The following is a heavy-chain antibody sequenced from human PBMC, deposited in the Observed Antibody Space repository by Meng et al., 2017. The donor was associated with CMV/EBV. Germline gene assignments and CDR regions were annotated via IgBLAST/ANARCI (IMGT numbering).Heavy chain of an antibody. CDR3: ARENYCSSTSCPDYYYGMDV. CDR2: ISSSGSTI. D-gene: IGHD2-2*01. V-gene: IGHV3-11*04. J-gene: IGHJ6*02. Sequence: GGSLRLSCAASGFTFSDYYMSWIRQAPGKGLEWVSYISSSGSTIYYADSVKCRFTISSDNAKNSQYLQMNSLRAEDTAVYYCARENYCSSTSCPDYYYGMDVWGQGTTVTVSS. CDR1: GFTFSDYY.